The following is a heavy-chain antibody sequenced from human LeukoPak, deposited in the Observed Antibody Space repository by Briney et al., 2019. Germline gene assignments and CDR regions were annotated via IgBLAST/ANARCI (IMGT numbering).Heavy chain of an antibody. CDR3: ARDRTAAGYVPYYYYYYYMDV. V-gene: IGHV4-61*02. J-gene: IGHJ6*03. CDR1: GGSISSGSYY. Sequence: SETLSLNCTVSGGSISSGSYYWSWIRQPAGKGLEWIGRIYTSGSTNYNPSLKSRVTISVDTSENQFSLKLSSVTAADTAVYYCARDRTAAGYVPYYYYYYYMDVWGKGTTVTVSS. CDR2: IYTSGST. D-gene: IGHD6-13*01.